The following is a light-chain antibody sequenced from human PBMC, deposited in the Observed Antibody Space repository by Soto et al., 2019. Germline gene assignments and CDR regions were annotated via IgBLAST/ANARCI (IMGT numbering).Light chain of an antibody. CDR3: QQYGSSPRT. J-gene: IGKJ1*01. Sequence: ESVLTQSPGTLSLSPGERATLSCSASQSVSSSYLAWYQQKPGQAPRPRIYGASSRATGIPDRFSGSGSGTDFTLTISRLEPEDFAVYYCQQYGSSPRTFGQGTKVEIK. CDR1: QSVSSSY. V-gene: IGKV3-20*01. CDR2: GAS.